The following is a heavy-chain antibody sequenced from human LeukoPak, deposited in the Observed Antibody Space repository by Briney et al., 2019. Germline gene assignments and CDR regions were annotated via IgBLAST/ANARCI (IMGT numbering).Heavy chain of an antibody. V-gene: IGHV3-20*04. CDR2: INWNGGST. D-gene: IGHD5-24*01. CDR1: GFTFDDYG. Sequence: GGSLRLSCAASGFTFDDYGMSWVRQAPGKGLEWVSGINWNGGSTGYADSVKGRFTISRDNAKNSLYLQMNSLRAEDTAVYYCARGRDGYKYYYYYYMDVWGKGTTVTISS. J-gene: IGHJ6*03. CDR3: ARGRDGYKYYYYYYMDV.